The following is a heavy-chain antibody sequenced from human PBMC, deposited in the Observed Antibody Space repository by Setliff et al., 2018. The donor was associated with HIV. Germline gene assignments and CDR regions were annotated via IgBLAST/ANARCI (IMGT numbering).Heavy chain of an antibody. D-gene: IGHD3-10*01. CDR3: ARELLRSWDGSENSYKPYYYDY. Sequence: SETLSLTCTVSGGSMSGLYWSWIRQPPGKGLEWVGYIYYDGTTTYNPSLKSRATISVDTSENQFSLMLSSATAADTAVYYCARELLRSWDGSENSYKPYYYDYWGQGKLVTVSS. CDR1: GGSMSGLY. CDR2: IYYDGTT. J-gene: IGHJ4*02. V-gene: IGHV4-59*01.